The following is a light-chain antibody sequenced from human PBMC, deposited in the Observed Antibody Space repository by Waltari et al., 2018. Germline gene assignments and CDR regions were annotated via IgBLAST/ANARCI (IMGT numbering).Light chain of an antibody. CDR1: QSVSSGY. CDR2: GAS. CDR3: XQYGSSPFT. J-gene: IGKJ3*01. Sequence: XVLTQSPGTLYLSPGERATLPCRASQSVSSGYLAWYQQKPGQAPRLLISGASSRATGIPDRFSGXGSGTDXTXTISRLEPEDFAVYYCXQYGSSPFTFGPXTXVDIK. V-gene: IGKV3-20*01.